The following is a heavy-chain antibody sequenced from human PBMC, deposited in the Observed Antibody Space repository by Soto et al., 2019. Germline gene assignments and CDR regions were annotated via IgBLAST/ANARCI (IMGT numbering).Heavy chain of an antibody. CDR1: GFTFSSFA. CDR3: AKTLTPYYYDSSGPSDAFDI. J-gene: IGHJ3*02. V-gene: IGHV3-23*01. CDR2: LTGSGGST. D-gene: IGHD3-22*01. Sequence: GGSLRLSCAASGFTFSSFAMSWVRQAPGKGLEWVSALTGSGGSTYYADSVKGRFTISRDNSKNTLYLQMDSLRAEDTAVYYCAKTLTPYYYDSSGPSDAFDIWGQGTMVTGSS.